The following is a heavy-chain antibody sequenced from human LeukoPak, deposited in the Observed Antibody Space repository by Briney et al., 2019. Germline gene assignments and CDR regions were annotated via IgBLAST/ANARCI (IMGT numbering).Heavy chain of an antibody. D-gene: IGHD1-26*01. J-gene: IGHJ4*02. CDR3: AVNSGSSDLEYYFDY. CDR1: GGSISGYY. CDR2: INHSGST. Sequence: PSETLSLTCTVSGGSISGYYWSWIRQPPGKGLEWIGEINHSGSTNYNPSLKSRVTISVDTSKNQFSLKLSSVTAADTAVYYCAVNSGSSDLEYYFDYWGQGTLVTVSS. V-gene: IGHV4-34*01.